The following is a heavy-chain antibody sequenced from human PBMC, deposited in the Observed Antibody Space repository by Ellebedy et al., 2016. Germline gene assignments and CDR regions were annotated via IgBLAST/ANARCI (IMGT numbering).Heavy chain of an antibody. CDR1: GFTFSRYA. J-gene: IGHJ4*02. V-gene: IGHV3-23*01. CDR2: ITAGGST. D-gene: IGHD3-10*01. CDR3: AIPRVAFDY. Sequence: GESLKISCAASGFTFSRYAMSWVRQAPGKGLEWVSAITAGGSTCYADSVKGRFTFSRDNSNNMLYLQMNSLRAEDTAVYYCAIPRVAFDYWGQGTLVTVSS.